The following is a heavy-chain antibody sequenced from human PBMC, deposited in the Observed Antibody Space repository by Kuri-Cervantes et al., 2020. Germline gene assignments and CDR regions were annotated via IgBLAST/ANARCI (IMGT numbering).Heavy chain of an antibody. Sequence: GGSLRLSCAASGFTFSSYSMNWVRQAPGKGLEWVSSISGTSGYIYYADSVKGRFTISRGNANNSLYLQMNSLRAEDTAVYYCARGYSQGGYWGQGTLVTVSS. CDR1: GFTFSSYS. CDR2: ISGTSGYI. D-gene: IGHD1-1*01. CDR3: ARGYSQGGY. V-gene: IGHV3-21*01. J-gene: IGHJ4*02.